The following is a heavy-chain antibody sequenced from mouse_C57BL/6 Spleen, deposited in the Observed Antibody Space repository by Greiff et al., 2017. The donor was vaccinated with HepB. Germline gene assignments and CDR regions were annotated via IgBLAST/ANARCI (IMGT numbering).Heavy chain of an antibody. D-gene: IGHD1-1*02. CDR3: ARYRGLLYEEDSIDY. V-gene: IGHV7-3*01. Sequence: EVNVVESGGGLVQPGGSLSLSCAASGFTFTDYYMSWVRQPPGKALEWLGFIRNKANGYTTEYSASVKGRFTISRDNSQSILYLQMNALRAEDSATYYCARYRGLLYEEDSIDYWGQGTTLTVSS. CDR2: IRNKANGYTT. CDR1: GFTFTDYY. J-gene: IGHJ2*01.